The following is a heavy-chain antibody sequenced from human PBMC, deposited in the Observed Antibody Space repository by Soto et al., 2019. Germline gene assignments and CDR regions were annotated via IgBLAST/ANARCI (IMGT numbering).Heavy chain of an antibody. CDR3: ARDGQWLPRDGLRSSYYFDY. D-gene: IGHD6-19*01. V-gene: IGHV1-3*01. Sequence: ASVKVSCKASGYTFTSYAMHWVRQAPGQRLEWMGWINAGNGNTKYSQKFQGRVTITRDTSASTAYMELSSLRSEDTAVYYCARDGQWLPRDGLRSSYYFDYWGQGTLVTVSS. CDR2: INAGNGNT. CDR1: GYTFTSYA. J-gene: IGHJ4*02.